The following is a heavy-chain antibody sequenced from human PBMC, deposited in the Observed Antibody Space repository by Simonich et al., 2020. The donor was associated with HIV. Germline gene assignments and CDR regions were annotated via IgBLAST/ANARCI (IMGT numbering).Heavy chain of an antibody. Sequence: EVQLVQSGAEVKKPGESLKISCKGSGYSFTSYWIGWVRQMPGEGLEWMGAIYPGDSDTRDSPSFQGQVTISADKSISTAYLQWSSLKASDTAMYYCARTYYYDSSGYYPYFDYWGQGTLVTVSS. CDR3: ARTYYYDSSGYYPYFDY. D-gene: IGHD3-22*01. J-gene: IGHJ4*02. V-gene: IGHV5-51*03. CDR2: IYPGDSDT. CDR1: GYSFTSYW.